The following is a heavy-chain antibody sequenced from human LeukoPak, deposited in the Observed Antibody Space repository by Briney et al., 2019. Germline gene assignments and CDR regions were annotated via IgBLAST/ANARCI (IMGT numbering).Heavy chain of an antibody. D-gene: IGHD3-22*01. CDR1: GGTFSSYA. J-gene: IGHJ4*02. CDR2: IIPIFGTA. V-gene: IGHV1-69*05. Sequence: SVKVSCKASGGTFSSYAISWVRQAPGQGLEWMGRIIPIFGTANYAQKFQGRVTITTDESTSTAYMELSSLRSEDTAVYYCASHEDSRGHGVDYWGQGTLVTVSS. CDR3: ASHEDSRGHGVDY.